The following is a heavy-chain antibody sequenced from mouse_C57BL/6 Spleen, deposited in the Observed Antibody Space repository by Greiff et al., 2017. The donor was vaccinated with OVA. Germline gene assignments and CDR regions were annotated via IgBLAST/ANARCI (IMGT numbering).Heavy chain of an antibody. CDR1: GYTFTSYW. V-gene: IGHV1-64*01. J-gene: IGHJ2*01. CDR2: IHPNSGST. Sequence: QVQLQQPGAELVKPGASVKLSCKASGYTFTSYWMHWVKQRPGQGLEWIGMIHPNSGSTNYNEKFKSKATLTVDKSSSTAYMQLSSLTSEDSAVYYCASPYYYGSSLYYFDYWGQGTTLTVSS. D-gene: IGHD1-1*01. CDR3: ASPYYYGSSLYYFDY.